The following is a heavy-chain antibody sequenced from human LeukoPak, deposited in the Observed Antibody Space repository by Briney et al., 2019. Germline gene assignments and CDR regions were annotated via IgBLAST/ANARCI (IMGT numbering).Heavy chain of an antibody. J-gene: IGHJ4*02. CDR2: INANSGGT. CDR3: ASPEAAAGTGFDY. Sequence: GASLRVSCKASGYTFTGYYMHWVRQAPGQGLEWMGWINANSGGTNYTQKFQCRVTMTRDTSISTAYMELSRLRSDDTAVYYCASPEAAAGTGFDYWGQGTLVTVSS. D-gene: IGHD6-13*01. CDR1: GYTFTGYY. V-gene: IGHV1-2*02.